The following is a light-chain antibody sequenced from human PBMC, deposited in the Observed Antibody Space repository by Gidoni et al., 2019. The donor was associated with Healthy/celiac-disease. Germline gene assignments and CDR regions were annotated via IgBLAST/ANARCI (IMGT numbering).Light chain of an antibody. Sequence: DIQMTQSPSSLSASVGDRVTITCRASQSISSYLNLYQQKPGKAPKLLIYAAYSLQSGVPSRFSGSGSGTDFTLTISSLQPEDFATYYCQQCYSTPLFGPGTKVDIK. CDR3: QQCYSTPL. V-gene: IGKV1-39*01. CDR2: AAY. J-gene: IGKJ3*01. CDR1: QSISSY.